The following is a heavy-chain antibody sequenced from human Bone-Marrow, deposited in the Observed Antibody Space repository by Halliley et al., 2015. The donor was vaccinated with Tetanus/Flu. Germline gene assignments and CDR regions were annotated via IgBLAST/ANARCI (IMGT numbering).Heavy chain of an antibody. J-gene: IGHJ5*01. CDR1: GDSISSFY. Sequence: TLSLTCIVSGDSISSFYWTWVRQPPGKGLEWIGYVYYGGAHYSPSLKSRLSISRDTSKNQISLKLNSVTAADTAVYFCGRLAKLSGPASWSRPVDSWGQGALVTVSS. CDR2: VYYGGA. V-gene: IGHV4-59*08. D-gene: IGHD6-13*01. CDR3: GRLAKLSGPASWSRPVDS.